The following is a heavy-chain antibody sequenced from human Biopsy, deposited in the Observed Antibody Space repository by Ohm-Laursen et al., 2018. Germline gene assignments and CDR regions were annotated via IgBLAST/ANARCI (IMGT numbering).Heavy chain of an antibody. D-gene: IGHD5-18*01. V-gene: IGHV3-30*18. J-gene: IGHJ6*02. Sequence: PRLSCAASGFTFNNYGMQWVRQAPGKGLEWVAFIFYDGSNTYYAHSVKGRFTISRDNSRDTLYLQMSSLRAEDTAVYYCAKDRYNYTPIGGFSMDVWGQGTTVTVSS. CDR3: AKDRYNYTPIGGFSMDV. CDR1: GFTFNNYG. CDR2: IFYDGSNT.